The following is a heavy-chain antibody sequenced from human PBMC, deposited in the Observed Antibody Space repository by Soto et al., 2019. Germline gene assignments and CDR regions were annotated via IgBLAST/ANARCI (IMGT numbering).Heavy chain of an antibody. CDR2: IYYSGST. J-gene: IGHJ4*02. Sequence: SETLSLTCTVSGGSISSGDYYWSWIRQHPGKGLEWIGYIYYSGSTYYNPSLKSRVTISVDTSKNQFSLKLSSVTAADTAVYYCARGSVVAATLFDYWGQGTLVTVSS. D-gene: IGHD2-15*01. V-gene: IGHV4-31*03. CDR1: GGSISSGDYY. CDR3: ARGSVVAATLFDY.